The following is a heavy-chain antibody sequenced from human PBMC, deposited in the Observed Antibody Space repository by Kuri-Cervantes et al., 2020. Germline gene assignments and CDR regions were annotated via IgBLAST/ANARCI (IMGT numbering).Heavy chain of an antibody. Sequence: SVKVSCKASGGTFSSYAISWVRQAPGQRLEWMGGIIPIFGTANYAQKFQGRVTITTDESTSTAYMELSSLRSEDTAVYYCARSPRGYGDFDYWGQGTLVTVSS. J-gene: IGHJ4*02. V-gene: IGHV1-69*05. D-gene: IGHD3-10*01. CDR3: ARSPRGYGDFDY. CDR2: IIPIFGTA. CDR1: GGTFSSYA.